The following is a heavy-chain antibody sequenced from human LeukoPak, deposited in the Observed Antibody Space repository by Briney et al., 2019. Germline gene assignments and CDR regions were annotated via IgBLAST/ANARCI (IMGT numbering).Heavy chain of an antibody. CDR2: IIPIFGTA. J-gene: IGHJ5*02. V-gene: IGHV1-69*05. D-gene: IGHD3-3*01. CDR1: GGTFSSYA. Sequence: ASVKVSCKASGGTFSSYAISWVRQAPGQGLEWMGGIIPIFGTANYAQKFQGRVTITTDESTSTAYTELSSLRSEDTAVYYCARGTRTIFGPFDPWGQGTLVTVSS. CDR3: ARGTRTIFGPFDP.